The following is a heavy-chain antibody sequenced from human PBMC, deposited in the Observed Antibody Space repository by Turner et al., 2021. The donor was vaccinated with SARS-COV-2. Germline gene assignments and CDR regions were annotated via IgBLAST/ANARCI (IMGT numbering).Heavy chain of an antibody. CDR1: GFTFSRYG. V-gene: IGHV3-30*18. D-gene: IGHD3-10*01. CDR2: ISYDGSNK. J-gene: IGHJ4*02. CDR3: AKDGAPFLLYFGEPTFYFDY. Sequence: QVQLMESGGAVVQHGRSLRLSCAASGFTFSRYGIHWVRQAAGKGLEWVAVISYDGSNKYYADSVKGRSTISRDNSKNTLYLQMNSLRAEDTAVYYCAKDGAPFLLYFGEPTFYFDYWGQGTLVTVSS.